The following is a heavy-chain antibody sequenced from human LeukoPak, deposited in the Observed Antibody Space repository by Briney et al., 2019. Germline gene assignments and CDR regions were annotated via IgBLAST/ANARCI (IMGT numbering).Heavy chain of an antibody. D-gene: IGHD6-19*01. J-gene: IGHJ3*02. CDR2: ISYDGSNK. CDR3: AKTAVAGPNDAFDI. CDR1: GFTFSSSG. V-gene: IGHV3-30*18. Sequence: GGSLRLSCAASGFTFSSSGMHWVRQAPGKGREWVAVISYDGSNKYYADSVKGRFTISRDNYKNTLYLQMNSLRAEDTAVYYCAKTAVAGPNDAFDIWGQGTMVTVSS.